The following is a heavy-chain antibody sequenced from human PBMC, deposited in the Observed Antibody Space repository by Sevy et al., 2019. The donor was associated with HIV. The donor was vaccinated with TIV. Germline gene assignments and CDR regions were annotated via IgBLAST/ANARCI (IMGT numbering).Heavy chain of an antibody. CDR3: ATASGTY. V-gene: IGHV3-15*01. CDR2: IRSKPDGGTT. D-gene: IGHD5-12*01. Sequence: GGSLSLSCAASGFTFNHAWMSWVRQAPGKGLERVGRIRSKPDGGTTDFAAPVKGRFTMSRDDSKYTLYLQMNSLKSEDTAMYYCATASGTYRGQGTLVTVSS. CDR1: GFTFNHAW. J-gene: IGHJ4*02.